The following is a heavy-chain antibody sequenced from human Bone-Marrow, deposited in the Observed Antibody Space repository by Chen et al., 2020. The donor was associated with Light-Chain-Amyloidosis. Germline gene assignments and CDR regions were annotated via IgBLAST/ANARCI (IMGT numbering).Heavy chain of an antibody. V-gene: IGHV4-31*03. D-gene: IGHD4-17*01. Sequence: QVQLQESGPGLVKPSQTLSLTCSVSGGSISSGGYYWSWIRQHPGKGLEWIGYIYYTGSTYYNPSLRGRVTMSVDTSKNQFSLRVNSVTAADTAIYYCARLDYGGSTRYYYGMDVWGQGTTVTVSS. CDR2: IYYTGST. CDR3: ARLDYGGSTRYYYGMDV. J-gene: IGHJ6*02. CDR1: GGSISSGGYY.